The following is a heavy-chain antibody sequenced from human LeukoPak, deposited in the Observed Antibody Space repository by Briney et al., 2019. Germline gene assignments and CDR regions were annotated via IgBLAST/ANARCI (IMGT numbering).Heavy chain of an antibody. CDR2: INPNSGGT. Sequence: ASVKVSCKASGYTFTGYYMHWVRQAPGQGLEWMGWINPNSGGTNYAQKFQGRVTMTRDTSISTAYMELSRLRSDDTAVYYCARKIGYCSSTSCSWGFDYWGQGTLVTVSS. D-gene: IGHD2-2*01. J-gene: IGHJ4*02. CDR1: GYTFTGYY. CDR3: ARKIGYCSSTSCSWGFDY. V-gene: IGHV1-2*02.